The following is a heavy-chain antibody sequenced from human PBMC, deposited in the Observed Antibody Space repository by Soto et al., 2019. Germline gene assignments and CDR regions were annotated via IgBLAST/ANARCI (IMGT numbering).Heavy chain of an antibody. J-gene: IGHJ6*02. CDR1: GFSLTTRGVG. D-gene: IGHD3-10*01. Sequence: QITLKESGPTLVRPTQTLTLTCSFSGFSLTTRGVGVSWIRQPPGKALEWLALIYWDNDKRYSPSLKDRLTITKDTAKNQVVLTMTIVDPVDTATYSCAHSKGVLRGVAYYHNGMDVWGPGTTVTVSS. CDR3: AHSKGVLRGVAYYHNGMDV. V-gene: IGHV2-5*02. CDR2: IYWDNDK.